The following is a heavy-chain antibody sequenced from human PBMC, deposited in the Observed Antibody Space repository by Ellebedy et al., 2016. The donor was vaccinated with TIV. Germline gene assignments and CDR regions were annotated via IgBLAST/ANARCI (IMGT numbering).Heavy chain of an antibody. Sequence: GGSLRLXCVASGFTLGSYRMHWVRQSPGKGLLWVSHISGDGSVTNYADSVKGRFIISRDNDKNILYLQMSSLRAEDTAVYFCAMGTSGYYYAMNVWGQGTMVTV. V-gene: IGHV3-74*01. J-gene: IGHJ6*02. CDR1: GFTLGSYR. CDR3: AMGTSGYYYAMNV. CDR2: ISGDGSVT. D-gene: IGHD7-27*01.